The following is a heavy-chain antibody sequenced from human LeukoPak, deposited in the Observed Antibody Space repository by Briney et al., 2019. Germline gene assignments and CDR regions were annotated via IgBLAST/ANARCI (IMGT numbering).Heavy chain of an antibody. J-gene: IGHJ4*02. CDR3: ARGTAWYSSSWYFDY. V-gene: IGHV1-2*02. Sequence: ASVKVSCKASGYTFTGYYMHWVRQAPGQGLEWMGWINPNSGGTNYAQKFQGRVTMTRDTSISTAYMELSRLRSDDTAVYYCARGTAWYSSSWYFDYWGRGTRVTVSS. D-gene: IGHD6-13*01. CDR2: INPNSGGT. CDR1: GYTFTGYY.